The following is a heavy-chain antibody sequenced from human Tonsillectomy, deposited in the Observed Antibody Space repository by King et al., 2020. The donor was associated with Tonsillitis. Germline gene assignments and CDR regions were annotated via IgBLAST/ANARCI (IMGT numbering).Heavy chain of an antibody. Sequence: LQESGPGLVKPSETLSLTCTVSGGSISTYYWSWIRQPPGKGLEWIGYIYYSGSTSYNPSLKSRVTISVDTSKSQFSLKLTSVTAADTAVYYCARAGGYDFWSAYFDFDYWGQGTLVSVSS. V-gene: IGHV4-59*01. D-gene: IGHD3-3*01. CDR3: ARAGGYDFWSAYFDFDY. CDR1: GGSISTYY. J-gene: IGHJ4*02. CDR2: IYYSGST.